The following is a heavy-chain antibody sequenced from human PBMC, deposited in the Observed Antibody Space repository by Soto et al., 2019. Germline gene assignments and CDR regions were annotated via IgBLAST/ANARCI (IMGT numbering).Heavy chain of an antibody. D-gene: IGHD2-15*01. V-gene: IGHV3-30-3*01. J-gene: IGHJ4*02. CDR3: AREGGYCSGGSCAPRDY. CDR1: GFTFSSYA. CDR2: ISYDGSNK. Sequence: QVQLVESGGGVVQPGRSLRLSCAASGFTFSSYAMHWVRQAPGKGLEWVAVISYDGSNKYYADSVKGRFTISRDNSKNTLYLQMNSPRAEDTAGYYCAREGGYCSGGSCAPRDYWGQGTLVTVSS.